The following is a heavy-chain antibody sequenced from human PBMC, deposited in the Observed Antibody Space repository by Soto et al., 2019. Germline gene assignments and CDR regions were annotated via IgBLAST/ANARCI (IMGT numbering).Heavy chain of an antibody. D-gene: IGHD3-9*01. CDR3: ARGSSDWFPYFDF. CDR2: INTGNGNT. V-gene: IGHV1-3*04. CDR1: GYTFTSHA. Sequence: ASVKVSCKASGYTFTSHALHWVRQAPGQGLEWMGWINTGNGNTKYPQRFQGRVTIIRDTSATTVYMDLRSLKSEDTAVYYCARGSSDWFPYFDFWGQGTLVTVSS. J-gene: IGHJ4*02.